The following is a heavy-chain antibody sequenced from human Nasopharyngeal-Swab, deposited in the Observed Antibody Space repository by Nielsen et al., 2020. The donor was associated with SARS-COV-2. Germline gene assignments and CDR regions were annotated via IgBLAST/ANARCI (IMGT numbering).Heavy chain of an antibody. Sequence: GGSLRLSCVASGFTFSNYWMHWVRQAPGKGLVWVSRIKHDGSGTKYADSVKGRFTISRDNAKNTLYLHMNSLTAEDTAVYYCTRDFGMATFDSWGQGTLVTVSS. CDR2: IKHDGSGT. J-gene: IGHJ4*02. CDR1: GFTFSNYW. CDR3: TRDFGMATFDS. D-gene: IGHD3-16*01. V-gene: IGHV3-74*03.